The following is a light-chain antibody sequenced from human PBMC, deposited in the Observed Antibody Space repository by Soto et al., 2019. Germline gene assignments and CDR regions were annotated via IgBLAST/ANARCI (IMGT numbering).Light chain of an antibody. CDR1: SSNIGSST. CDR3: AAWDDSLNGWV. Sequence: LTQPPSASGTPGQRVTISCSGSSSNIGSSTVNWYQHLPGTAPKLLIYSNDQRPSGVPDRFSGSKSGTSASLAISGLQSEDEADYYCAAWDDSLNGWVFGGGTKLTVL. J-gene: IGLJ3*02. V-gene: IGLV1-44*01. CDR2: SND.